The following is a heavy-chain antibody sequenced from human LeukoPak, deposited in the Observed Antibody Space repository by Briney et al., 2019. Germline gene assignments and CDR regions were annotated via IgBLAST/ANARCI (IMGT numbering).Heavy chain of an antibody. Sequence: GGSLRLSCEVSGFTFDNYDISWVRQAPGKGLEWVSGISWNSGNIGYADSVKGRFTISRDYAKNSLYLQLNNVRTEDTATYFCAKEQYPGYFDFWGQGTLVTVSA. D-gene: IGHD1-14*01. CDR3: AKEQYPGYFDF. CDR2: ISWNSGNI. CDR1: GFTFDNYD. J-gene: IGHJ4*02. V-gene: IGHV3-9*01.